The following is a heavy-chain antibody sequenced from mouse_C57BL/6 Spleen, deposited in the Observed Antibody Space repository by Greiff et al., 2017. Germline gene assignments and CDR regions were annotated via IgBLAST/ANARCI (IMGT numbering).Heavy chain of an antibody. Sequence: EVKLQQSGPELVKPGASVKMSCKASGYTFTDYNMHWVKQSHGKSLEWIGYINPNNGGTSYNQKFKGKATLTVNKSSSTAYMELRSLTSEDSAVYYCASTVVATRYAMDYWGQGTSVTVSS. CDR1: GYTFTDYN. CDR3: ASTVVATRYAMDY. D-gene: IGHD1-1*01. CDR2: INPNNGGT. V-gene: IGHV1-22*01. J-gene: IGHJ4*01.